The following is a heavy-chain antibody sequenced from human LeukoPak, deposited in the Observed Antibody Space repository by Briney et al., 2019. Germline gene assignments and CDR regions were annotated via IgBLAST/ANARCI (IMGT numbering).Heavy chain of an antibody. Sequence: PSETLSLTCTVSGYSMSRGYFWGWIRQPPGKGLEWIASIFHSGSTFYNPSLKSRVTISVDASKNQFSLTMTSVTAADTALYYCARETEKQWQYWGQGTMVTVSS. J-gene: IGHJ3*01. CDR1: GYSMSRGYF. D-gene: IGHD6-19*01. CDR2: IFHSGST. V-gene: IGHV4-38-2*02. CDR3: ARETEKQWQY.